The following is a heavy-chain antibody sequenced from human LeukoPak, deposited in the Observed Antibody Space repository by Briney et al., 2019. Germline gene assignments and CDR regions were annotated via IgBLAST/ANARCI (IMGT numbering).Heavy chain of an antibody. J-gene: IGHJ6*02. V-gene: IGHV3-11*01. CDR2: ISSSGSTI. Sequence: LSLTCTVSGGSISSYYWSLIRQAPGKGLEWVSYISSSGSTIYYTDSVKGRFTVSRDNAKNSLYLQMNSLRGEDTAVYYCARGHHNLDVWGQGTTVTVSS. CDR1: GGSISSYY. CDR3: ARGHHNLDV. D-gene: IGHD1-14*01.